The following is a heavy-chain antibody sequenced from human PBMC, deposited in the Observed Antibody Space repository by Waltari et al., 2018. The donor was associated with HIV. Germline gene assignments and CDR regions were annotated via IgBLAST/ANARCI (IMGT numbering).Heavy chain of an antibody. V-gene: IGHV3-48*02. CDR3: ARDKLGDPAPV. J-gene: IGHJ6*02. CDR1: GFIFSTYS. CDR2: IGSGGTT. Sequence: EALLVESGGAFVQTGGSLRVSCVGTGFIFSTYSMNWVRQAAGKGLEWVAYIGSGGTTIYADSVKGRFTISRDNAKNSVFLQMNSLREDDTAIYFCARDKLGDPAPVWGQGTTVTVSS. D-gene: IGHD1-26*01.